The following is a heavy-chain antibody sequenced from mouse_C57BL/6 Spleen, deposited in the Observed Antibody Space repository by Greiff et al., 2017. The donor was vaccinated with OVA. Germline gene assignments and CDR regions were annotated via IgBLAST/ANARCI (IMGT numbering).Heavy chain of an antibody. D-gene: IGHD2-5*01. CDR2: ISDGGSYT. V-gene: IGHV5-4*01. CDR3: ARDLRFIVTTLWDY. Sequence: VMLVESGGGLVKPGGSLKLSCAASGFTFSSYAMSWVRQTPEKRLEWVATISDGGSYTYYPDNVKGRFTIARDNAKNNLYLQMSHLKSEDTAMYYCARDLRFIVTTLWDYWGQGTSVTVSS. J-gene: IGHJ4*01. CDR1: GFTFSSYA.